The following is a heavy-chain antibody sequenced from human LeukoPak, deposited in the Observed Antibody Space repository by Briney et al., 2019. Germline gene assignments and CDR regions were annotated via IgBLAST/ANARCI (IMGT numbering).Heavy chain of an antibody. D-gene: IGHD3-10*01. CDR1: GFTFSSYW. J-gene: IGHJ4*02. Sequence: PGGSLRLSCAASGFTFSSYWMHWVRQAPGKGLEWVSGISWNSGSIGYADSVKGRFTISRDNAKNSLYLQMNSLRAEDMALYYCAKDYYGSGSYYNGGPFDYWGQGTLVTVSS. CDR3: AKDYYGSGSYYNGGPFDY. CDR2: ISWNSGSI. V-gene: IGHV3-9*03.